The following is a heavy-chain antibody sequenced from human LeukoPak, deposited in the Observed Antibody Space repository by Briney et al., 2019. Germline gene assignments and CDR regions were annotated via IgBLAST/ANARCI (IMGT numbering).Heavy chain of an antibody. D-gene: IGHD5-24*01. Sequence: GASVKVSCKASGYTFTGYYMHWVRQAPGQGLEWMGCINPNSGGTNYAQKFQGRVTMTSDTSISTAYMELSRLRSDDTAVYYCAREESEMATISLFDYWGQGTLVTVSS. CDR2: INPNSGGT. CDR1: GYTFTGYY. CDR3: AREESEMATISLFDY. J-gene: IGHJ4*02. V-gene: IGHV1-2*02.